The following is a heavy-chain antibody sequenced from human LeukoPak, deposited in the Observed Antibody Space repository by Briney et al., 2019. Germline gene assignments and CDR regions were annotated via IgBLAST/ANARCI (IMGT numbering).Heavy chain of an antibody. CDR3: AKDREMATITVFDY. CDR2: ISHSGDST. Sequence: GGSLRLSCVASGFSFFNYAMSWVRQAPGKGLEWVSAISHSGDSTYYADSVKGRFTISRDNSKNTLYLQMNSLRAEDTAVYYCAKDREMATITVFDYWGQGTLVTVSS. CDR1: GFSFFNYA. J-gene: IGHJ4*02. D-gene: IGHD5-24*01. V-gene: IGHV3-23*01.